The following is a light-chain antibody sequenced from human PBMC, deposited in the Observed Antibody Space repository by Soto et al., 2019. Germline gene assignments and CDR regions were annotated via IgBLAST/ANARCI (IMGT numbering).Light chain of an antibody. Sequence: DIQLTQSPSFLSASVGDRITITCRASHDIGSYLAWYQQKPAKAPKLLIYGASTLQSGVPSRFSGSGSETEFTLTISSLQPEDFASYYCQQLDRYPFTFGGGTKVEI. CDR3: QQLDRYPFT. V-gene: IGKV1-9*01. CDR2: GAS. CDR1: HDIGSY. J-gene: IGKJ4*01.